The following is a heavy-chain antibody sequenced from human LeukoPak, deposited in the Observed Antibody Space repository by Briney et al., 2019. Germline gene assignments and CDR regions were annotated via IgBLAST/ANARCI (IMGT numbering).Heavy chain of an antibody. CDR1: GLTFSSYD. J-gene: IGHJ4*02. V-gene: IGHV3-13*01. Sequence: GGSLRLSCAASGLTFSSYDMHWVRQPTGKGLEWVSAIGVAANTFYSGSVKGRFTISRENAKNSLFLLMTSLRADDTAVYYCARQNTPHGNFDYWGQGILVTVSS. CDR2: IGVAANT. CDR3: ARQNTPHGNFDY. D-gene: IGHD1-26*01.